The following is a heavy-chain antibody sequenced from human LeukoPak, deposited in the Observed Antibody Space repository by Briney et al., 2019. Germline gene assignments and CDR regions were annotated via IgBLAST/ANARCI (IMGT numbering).Heavy chain of an antibody. V-gene: IGHV4-59*08. CDR3: ARAKGRPGRWAFDY. J-gene: IGHJ4*02. D-gene: IGHD4-23*01. CDR2: IYYSGST. CDR1: GFVFDNYA. Sequence: GSLRLSCAASGFVFDNYAMHWVRQPPGKGLEWIGYIYYSGSTNYSPSLKSRVTISVDTSKKQFSLRLTSVTAADTAVYYCARAKGRPGRWAFDYWGQGTLVTVSS.